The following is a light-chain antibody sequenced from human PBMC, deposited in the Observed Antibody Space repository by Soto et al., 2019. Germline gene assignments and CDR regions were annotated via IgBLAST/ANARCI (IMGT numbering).Light chain of an antibody. Sequence: EIVLTQSPATLSLSPGDRATLSCRASQSVSSNLAWYQQKPGQAPRLLIYDASNRATGIPARFSGSGSGTDFTLTISSLEPEDFAVYYCQQHSNWPLTFGGGTKVEIK. CDR2: DAS. CDR3: QQHSNWPLT. V-gene: IGKV3-11*01. J-gene: IGKJ4*01. CDR1: QSVSSN.